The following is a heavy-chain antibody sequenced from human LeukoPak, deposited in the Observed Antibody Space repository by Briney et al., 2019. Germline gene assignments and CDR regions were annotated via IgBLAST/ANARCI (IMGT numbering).Heavy chain of an antibody. CDR3: ARSNYFDSSGYYPRLDY. CDR2: ISGSGGST. J-gene: IGHJ4*02. V-gene: IGHV3-23*01. D-gene: IGHD3-22*01. Sequence: GGSLRLSCAASGFTFSSYAMSWVRQAPGKGLEWVSGISGSGGSTYYADSVKGRFTISRDNSKNTLYLQMNSLRAEDTAVYYCARSNYFDSSGYYPRLDYWGQGTLVTVSS. CDR1: GFTFSSYA.